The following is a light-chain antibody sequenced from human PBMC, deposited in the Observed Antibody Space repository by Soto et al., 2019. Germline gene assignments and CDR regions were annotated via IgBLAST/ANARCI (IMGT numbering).Light chain of an antibody. J-gene: IGLJ2*01. Sequence: QPVLTQPASVSGSPGQSITISCTGTSSDVGGYNYVSWYQQHPGKAPKLIIYDVSNRPSGVSNRFSGSKSGNTASLTISGLQAEDEADYYCSSYTSSSTLEVFGGGTKLTVL. CDR2: DVS. CDR3: SSYTSSSTLEV. CDR1: SSDVGGYNY. V-gene: IGLV2-14*01.